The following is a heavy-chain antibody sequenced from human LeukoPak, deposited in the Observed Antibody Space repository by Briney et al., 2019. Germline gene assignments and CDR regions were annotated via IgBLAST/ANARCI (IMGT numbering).Heavy chain of an antibody. D-gene: IGHD1-26*01. V-gene: IGHV3-33*01. CDR2: IWYDGSNK. J-gene: IGHJ6*02. CDR3: ARESRPGSYYYYGMDV. CDR1: GFTFSSYG. Sequence: GGSLRLSCAASGFTFSSYGMHWVRQAPGKGLEWVAVIWYDGSNKYYADSVKGRFTISRDNSKNTLYLQMNSLRAEDTAVYYCARESRPGSYYYYGMDVWGQGTTVTVSS.